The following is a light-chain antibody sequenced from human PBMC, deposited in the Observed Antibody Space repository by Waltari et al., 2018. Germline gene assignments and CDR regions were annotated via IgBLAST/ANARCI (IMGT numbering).Light chain of an antibody. CDR3: SSYTSSSTLVV. J-gene: IGLJ2*01. CDR2: DVS. Sequence: QSALTQPASVSGSPGQSITISCTGTSSDVGGYTSVSWYQQHPGKAPKLMIYDVSNRPSGVSNRFSGSKSGNTASLTISGLQAEDEADYYCSSYTSSSTLVVFGGGTKLTVL. V-gene: IGLV2-14*03. CDR1: SSDVGGYTS.